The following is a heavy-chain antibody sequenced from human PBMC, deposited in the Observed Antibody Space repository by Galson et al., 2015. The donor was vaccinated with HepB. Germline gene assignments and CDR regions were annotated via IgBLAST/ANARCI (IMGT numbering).Heavy chain of an antibody. CDR1: GFTFSSYW. Sequence: SLRLSCAASGFTFSSYWMSWVRQAPGKGLEWVANIKQDGSEKYYVDSVKGRFTISRDNAKNSLYLQMNSLRAEDTAVYYCARDTPFTYCSGGSCQYYYYYYGMDVWGQGTTVTVSS. V-gene: IGHV3-7*03. CDR3: ARDTPFTYCSGGSCQYYYYYYGMDV. CDR2: IKQDGSEK. J-gene: IGHJ6*02. D-gene: IGHD2-15*01.